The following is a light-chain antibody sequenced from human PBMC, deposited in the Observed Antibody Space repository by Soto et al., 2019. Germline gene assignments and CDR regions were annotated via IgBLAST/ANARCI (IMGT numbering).Light chain of an antibody. CDR1: QSVTSSY. Sequence: EIVLTQSPGTLSLSPGERATLSCRASQSVTSSYLAWYQQKPGQAPRLLIYGASSRATGIPDRFSGSGSGTDFTLTISRLEPEDFGVYYCHQYGSSPPTFGQGTKVEIK. J-gene: IGKJ1*01. CDR2: GAS. CDR3: HQYGSSPPT. V-gene: IGKV3-20*01.